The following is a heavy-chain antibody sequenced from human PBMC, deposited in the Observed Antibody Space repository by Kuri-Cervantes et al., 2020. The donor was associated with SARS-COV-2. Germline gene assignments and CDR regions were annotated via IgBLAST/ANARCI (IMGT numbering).Heavy chain of an antibody. V-gene: IGHV3-49*04. Sequence: GESLKISCTASGFTFGDYAMSWVRQAPGKGLEWLGFIRSKAYGGTTEYAASVKGRFTISRDDSKSIAYLQMNSLKTEDTAVYYCTRDDFWSGYYVYWGQGTLVTVSS. CDR3: TRDDFWSGYYVY. J-gene: IGHJ1*01. CDR2: IRSKAYGGTT. CDR1: GFTFGDYA. D-gene: IGHD3-3*01.